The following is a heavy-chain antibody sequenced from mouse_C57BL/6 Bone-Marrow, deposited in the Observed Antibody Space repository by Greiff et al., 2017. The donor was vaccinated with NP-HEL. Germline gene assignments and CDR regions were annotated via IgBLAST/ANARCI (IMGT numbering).Heavy chain of an antibody. D-gene: IGHD1-1*01. CDR1: GFSLTSYG. Sequence: VQGVESGPGLVAPSQSLSITCTVSGFSLTSYGVHWVRQPPGKGLEWLVVIWSDGSTTYNSALKSRLSISKDNSKSQVFLKMNSLQTDDTAMYYCARHAHYYCSTSPWFACWGQGTLVTVSA. V-gene: IGHV2-6-1*01. CDR3: ARHAHYYCSTSPWFAC. J-gene: IGHJ3*01. CDR2: IWSDGST.